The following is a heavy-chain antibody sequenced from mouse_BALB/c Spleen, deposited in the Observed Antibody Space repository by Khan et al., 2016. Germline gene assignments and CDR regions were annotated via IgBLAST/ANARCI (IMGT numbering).Heavy chain of an antibody. V-gene: IGHV3-8*02. CDR3: ATWDYYGSAFAY. Sequence: EVQLQESGPSLAKPSQTLSLTCSVTGDSNTSGHWTWIRKFPGNKFDFMGYISHSGDSYYNPSLKSRISITRDTSKNKYYLQLNSVTTEDTATYYCATWDYYGSAFAYWGQGTLVTVSA. J-gene: IGHJ3*01. D-gene: IGHD1-2*01. CDR2: ISHSGDS. CDR1: GDSNTSGH.